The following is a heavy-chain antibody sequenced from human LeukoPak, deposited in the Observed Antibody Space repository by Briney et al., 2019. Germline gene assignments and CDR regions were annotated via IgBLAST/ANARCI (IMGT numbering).Heavy chain of an antibody. CDR3: ARNRGHSSGYYFTGRYYYYYMDV. J-gene: IGHJ6*03. V-gene: IGHV1-18*01. CDR2: ISAYNGNT. D-gene: IGHD3-22*01. CDR1: GYTFTSYG. Sequence: GASVKVSCKASGYTFTSYGISWVRQAPGQGLEWMGWISAYNGNTNYAQKLQGRVTMTTDTSTSTAYMELRSLRSDDTAVYYCARNRGHSSGYYFTGRYYYYYMDVWGKGTTVTVSS.